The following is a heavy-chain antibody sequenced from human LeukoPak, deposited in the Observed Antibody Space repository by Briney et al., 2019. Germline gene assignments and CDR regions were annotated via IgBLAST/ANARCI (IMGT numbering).Heavy chain of an antibody. V-gene: IGHV4-34*01. CDR2: INRSGSA. J-gene: IGHJ4*02. D-gene: IGHD1-1*01. CDR3: ARAHYGTASPAGGL. Sequence: PSETLSLTCAVYSGSLSGYYWSWIRQPPGRGLEWIGEINRSGSANYNPSLKSRVTVSVDTSKNQFSLKLSSVTAADTAVYYCARAHYGTASPAGGLWGQGTLVIVSS. CDR1: SGSLSGYY.